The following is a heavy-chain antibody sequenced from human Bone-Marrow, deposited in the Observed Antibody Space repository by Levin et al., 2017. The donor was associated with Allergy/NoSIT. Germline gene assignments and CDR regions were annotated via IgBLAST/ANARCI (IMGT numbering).Heavy chain of an antibody. CDR3: ARLRGYSGYDYRNWFDP. CDR2: IYYSGST. D-gene: IGHD5-12*01. V-gene: IGHV4-39*01. CDR1: GGSISSSSYY. J-gene: IGHJ5*02. Sequence: SQTLSLTCTVSGGSISSSSYYWGWIRQPPGKGLEWIGSIYYSGSTYYNPSLKSRVTISVDTSKNQFSLKLSSVTAADTAVYYCARLRGYSGYDYRNWFDPWGQGTLVTVSS.